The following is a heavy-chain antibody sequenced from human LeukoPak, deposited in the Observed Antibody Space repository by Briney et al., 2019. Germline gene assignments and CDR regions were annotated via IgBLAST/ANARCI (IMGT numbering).Heavy chain of an antibody. J-gene: IGHJ4*02. CDR3: ARVLSYSSSLSFDY. CDR1: GYTFTSYD. V-gene: IGHV1-2*02. D-gene: IGHD6-13*01. CDR2: INPNSGGT. Sequence: GASVKVSCKASGYTFTSYDINWVRQAPGQGLEWMGWINPNSGGTNYAQKFQGRVTMTRDTSISTAYMELSRLRSDDTAVYYCARVLSYSSSLSFDYWGQGTLVTVSS.